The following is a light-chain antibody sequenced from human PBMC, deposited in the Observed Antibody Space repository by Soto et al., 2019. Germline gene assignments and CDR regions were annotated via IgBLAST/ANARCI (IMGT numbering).Light chain of an antibody. CDR2: DAS. CDR1: QDISNY. V-gene: IGKV1-33*01. Sequence: DIQMTQSPSSLSASVGDRVTITCQASQDISNYLNWSQQKPGKAPKLLIYDASNLETGVPSRFSGSGSGTDFTFTISSLQPEDIATYYCQQYDNLPLTFCGGTKVDIK. CDR3: QQYDNLPLT. J-gene: IGKJ4*01.